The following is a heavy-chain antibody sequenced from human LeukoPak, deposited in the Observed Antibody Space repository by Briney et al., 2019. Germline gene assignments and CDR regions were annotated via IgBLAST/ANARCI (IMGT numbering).Heavy chain of an antibody. CDR2: ISYDGSNK. D-gene: IGHD5-18*01. CDR3: ARAVQPDSFDI. V-gene: IGHV3-30-3*01. CDR1: GFTFSSYA. Sequence: PGGALRLSCASSGFTFSSYAMHWVRQAPGKGREWVAVISYDGSNKYYAGSVKGRFTISRDNYKKTLYLQMNSLRPEDTAVYYCARAVQPDSFDIWGQGTMVTVSS. J-gene: IGHJ3*02.